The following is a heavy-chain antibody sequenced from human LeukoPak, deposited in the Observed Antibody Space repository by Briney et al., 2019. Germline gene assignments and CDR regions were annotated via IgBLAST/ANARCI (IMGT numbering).Heavy chain of an antibody. D-gene: IGHD4-17*01. J-gene: IGHJ4*02. CDR3: ARDYGDHTYYFDY. CDR2: IKQDGSEK. V-gene: IGHV3-7*01. Sequence: GGSLRLSCAASGFTFSSYWMSWVRQAPGKGLEWVANIKQDGSEKYYVDSVKGRFTISRDNAKNSLYLQMNSLRAEDTAVYYCARDYGDHTYYFDYWGQGTLVTVSS. CDR1: GFTFSSYW.